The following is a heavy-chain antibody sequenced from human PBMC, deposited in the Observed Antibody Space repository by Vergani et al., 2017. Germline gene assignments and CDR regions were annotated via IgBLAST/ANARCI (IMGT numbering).Heavy chain of an antibody. CDR1: GYTFTSYG. Sequence: QVQLVQSGAEVKKPGASVKVSCKASGYTFTSYGISWVRQAPGQGLEWMGWISAYNGNTNYAQKFQGRVTITADESTSTAYMELSSLRSEDTAVYYCARSSGWYDSPFDYWGQGTLVTVSS. CDR3: ARSSGWYDSPFDY. CDR2: ISAYNGNT. J-gene: IGHJ4*02. D-gene: IGHD6-19*01. V-gene: IGHV1-18*01.